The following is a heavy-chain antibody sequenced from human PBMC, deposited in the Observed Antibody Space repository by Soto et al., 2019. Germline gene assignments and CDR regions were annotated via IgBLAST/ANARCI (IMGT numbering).Heavy chain of an antibody. Sequence: QVTLKESGPVLVKPTETLTLTCTVSGFSLSNTKMGVSWIRQPPGKALEWLAHIFSNDEKSYSTSLKSRLTISKDTSNSQVVLTMTNMDPVDTATYSCTRTSYGDYGRWYFDLWGRGTLVTVSS. CDR2: IFSNDEK. CDR1: GFSLSNTKMG. V-gene: IGHV2-26*01. J-gene: IGHJ2*01. CDR3: TRTSYGDYGRWYFDL. D-gene: IGHD4-17*01.